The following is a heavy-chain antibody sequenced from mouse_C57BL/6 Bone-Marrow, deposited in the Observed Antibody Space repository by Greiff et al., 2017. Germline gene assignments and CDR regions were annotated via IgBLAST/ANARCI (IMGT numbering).Heavy chain of an antibody. CDR2: IDPSDSYT. D-gene: IGHD1-1*01. V-gene: IGHV1-69*01. CDR3: ARRTTVVATDGWYFDV. Sequence: VQLQQPGAELVMPGASVKLSCKASGYTFTSYWMHWVKQRPGQGLEWIGEIDPSDSYTNYNQKFKGKSTLTVDKSSSTAYMQLSSLTSEDSAVYYCARRTTVVATDGWYFDVWGTGTTVTVSS. CDR1: GYTFTSYW. J-gene: IGHJ1*03.